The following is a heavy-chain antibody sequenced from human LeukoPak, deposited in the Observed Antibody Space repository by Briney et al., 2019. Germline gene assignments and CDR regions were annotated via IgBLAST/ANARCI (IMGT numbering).Heavy chain of an antibody. V-gene: IGHV3-13*01. J-gene: IGHJ4*02. CDR1: GFTFSSYD. CDR3: ATDRGWRTSGYYLYYFEY. CDR2: IGTAGDT. Sequence: GGSLRLSCAASGFTFSSYDMHWVRQATGKGLEWVSAIGTAGDTYYPGSVKGRFTISRDNAKNSLYLQMNSLRAEDTAVYYCATDRGWRTSGYYLYYFEYWGQGTLITYSS. D-gene: IGHD3-3*01.